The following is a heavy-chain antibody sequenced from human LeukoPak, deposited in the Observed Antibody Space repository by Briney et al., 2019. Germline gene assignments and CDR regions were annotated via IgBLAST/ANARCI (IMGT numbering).Heavy chain of an antibody. V-gene: IGHV3-74*01. Sequence: PGGSLRLSCVASGFTFSSNWMHWVRQGPGKGLVWVSRINSDGSETRHADSVKGRFTISRDNAANSLFLQMNCLRVEDTAVYYCARDLQTGLAFDAWGQGTVVTVSS. J-gene: IGHJ3*01. CDR1: GFTFSSNW. CDR2: INSDGSET. CDR3: ARDLQTGLAFDA. D-gene: IGHD7-27*01.